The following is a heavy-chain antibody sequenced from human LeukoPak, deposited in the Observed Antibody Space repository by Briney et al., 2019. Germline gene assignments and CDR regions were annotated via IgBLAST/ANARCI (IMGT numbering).Heavy chain of an antibody. CDR2: INTNTGNP. J-gene: IGHJ4*02. V-gene: IGHV7-4-1*02. Sequence: ASVKVSCKASGYTFTSYAMNWVRQAPGQGLEWMGWINTNTGNPTYAQGFTGRFVFSLNTSVSTAYLQISSLKAEDTAVYYCAMGWLLEDFDYWGQGTLVTVSS. D-gene: IGHD3-3*01. CDR1: GYTFTSYA. CDR3: AMGWLLEDFDY.